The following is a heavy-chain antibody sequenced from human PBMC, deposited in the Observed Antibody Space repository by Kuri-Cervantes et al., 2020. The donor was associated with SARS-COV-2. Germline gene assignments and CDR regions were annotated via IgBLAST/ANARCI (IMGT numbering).Heavy chain of an antibody. CDR3: ARGPLYYYGSGSFKASLDYYYYGMDV. CDR2: IYYSGST. D-gene: IGHD3-10*01. J-gene: IGHJ6*02. V-gene: IGHV4-39*07. Sequence: SETLSLTCNVSGGSISSSSYYWGWVRQPPGKGLEWIGSIYYSGSTNYNPSLKSRVTISVDTSKNQFSLKLSSVTAADTAVYYCARGPLYYYGSGSFKASLDYYYYGMDVWGQGTTVTFSS. CDR1: GGSISSSSYY.